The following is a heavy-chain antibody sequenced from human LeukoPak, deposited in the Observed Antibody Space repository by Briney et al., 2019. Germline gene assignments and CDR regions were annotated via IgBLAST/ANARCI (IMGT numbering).Heavy chain of an antibody. J-gene: IGHJ4*02. CDR2: INPGGGTT. Sequence: GASVKVSCKASGYTFTSYYMHWVRQAPGQGLEWMGIINPGGGTTSYAQKFQGRVTMTRDTSTSTVYMELSSLRSEDTAVYYCARSYGSGSYSFYYFDYWGQVTLVTVSS. V-gene: IGHV1-46*01. CDR3: ARSYGSGSYSFYYFDY. D-gene: IGHD3-10*01. CDR1: GYTFTSYY.